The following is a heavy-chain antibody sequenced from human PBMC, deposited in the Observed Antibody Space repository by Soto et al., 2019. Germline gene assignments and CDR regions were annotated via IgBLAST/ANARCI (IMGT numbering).Heavy chain of an antibody. CDR1: CGSISSYY. CDR2: IYYSGST. J-gene: IGHJ6*02. D-gene: IGHD3-16*01. Sequence: PSETLSLTCTFSCGSISSYYWSWIRQPPGKGLEWIGYIYYSGSTNYNPSLKSRVTISVDTSKNQFSLKLSSVTAADTAVYYCARATSDPYYYYYYGMDVWGQGTKVTVSS. V-gene: IGHV4-59*01. CDR3: ARATSDPYYYYYYGMDV.